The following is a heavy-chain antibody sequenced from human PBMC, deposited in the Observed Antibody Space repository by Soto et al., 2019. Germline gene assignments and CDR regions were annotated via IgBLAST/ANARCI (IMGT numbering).Heavy chain of an antibody. J-gene: IGHJ3*02. CDR1: GYTFTSYG. CDR2: ISAYNGNT. V-gene: IGHV1-18*01. D-gene: IGHD6-13*01. CDR3: ARDSSSWLNDAFDI. Sequence: ASVKVSCKASGYTFTSYGISWVRQAPGQGLAWMGWISAYNGNTNYAQKLQGRVTMTTDTSTNTAYMELRSLRSDDTAVYYCARDSSSWLNDAFDIWGQGTMVTVSS.